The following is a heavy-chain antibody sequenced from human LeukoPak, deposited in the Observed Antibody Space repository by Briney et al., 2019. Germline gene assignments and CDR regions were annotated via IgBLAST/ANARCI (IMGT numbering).Heavy chain of an antibody. CDR2: INPNSGGT. J-gene: IGHJ5*02. CDR3: ARHLYSSSWYWFDP. Sequence: GASLKVSCKASGYTFTGYYMHWVRQPPGQGLEWMGWINPNSGGTNYAQKFQGRVTMTRDTSISTAYMELSRLRSDDTAVYYCARHLYSSSWYWFDPWGQGTLVTVS. CDR1: GYTFTGYY. V-gene: IGHV1-2*02. D-gene: IGHD6-13*01.